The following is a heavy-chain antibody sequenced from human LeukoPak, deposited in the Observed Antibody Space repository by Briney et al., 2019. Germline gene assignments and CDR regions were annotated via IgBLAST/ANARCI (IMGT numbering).Heavy chain of an antibody. J-gene: IGHJ5*02. CDR2: IYYTGST. CDR1: DGSVSSGYYY. D-gene: IGHD4-23*01. V-gene: IGHV4-61*01. Sequence: SETLSLTCTVSDGSVSSGYYYWTWIRQPPGKGMEWIGYIYYTGSTNYNPSLKSRVTMSVDTSKNQFSLKLSSVTAADTAVYYCAKATVGKWFDPWGQGTLVTVSS. CDR3: AKATVGKWFDP.